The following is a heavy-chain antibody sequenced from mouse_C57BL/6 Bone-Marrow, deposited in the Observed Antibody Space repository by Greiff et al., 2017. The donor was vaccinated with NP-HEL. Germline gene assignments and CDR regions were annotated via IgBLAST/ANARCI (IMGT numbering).Heavy chain of an antibody. CDR3: ASTTVVAPYAMDY. J-gene: IGHJ4*01. V-gene: IGHV1-4*01. CDR2: INPSSGYT. D-gene: IGHD1-1*01. CDR1: GYTFTSYT. Sequence: VQLQQSGAELARPGASVKMSCKASGYTFTSYTMHWVKQRPGQGLEWIGYINPSSGYTKYNQKFKDKATLTADKSSSTAYMQLSSLTSEDSAVYYCASTTVVAPYAMDYWGQGTSVTVSS.